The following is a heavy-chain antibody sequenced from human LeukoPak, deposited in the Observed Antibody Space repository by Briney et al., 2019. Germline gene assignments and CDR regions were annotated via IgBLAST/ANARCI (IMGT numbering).Heavy chain of an antibody. D-gene: IGHD3-10*01. J-gene: IGHJ4*02. V-gene: IGHV3-30*18. CDR2: ISYDGSNK. Sequence: PGGSLRLSCAASGFTFSSYGMHWVRQAPGKGLEWVAVISYDGSNKYYADSVKGRFTISRDNSKNTLYLQMNSLRAEDTAVYYCAKASGFVYGSGSFLFDYWGQGTLVTVSS. CDR3: AKASGFVYGSGSFLFDY. CDR1: GFTFSSYG.